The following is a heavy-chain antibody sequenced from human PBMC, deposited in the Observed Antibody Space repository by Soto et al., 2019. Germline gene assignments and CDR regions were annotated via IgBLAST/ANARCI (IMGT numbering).Heavy chain of an antibody. J-gene: IGHJ6*02. D-gene: IGHD2-21*02. CDR2: IRSGRDT. Sequence: PGRSLRLSCAVAGFSFSNYYIHWVRQAPGKGLEWVSSIRSGRDTFYAHSVKGRFSISRDDATSSVSLHMNSLRGEDTAVYFCARQETAWPLAYGLDVWGQGTTVTVSS. CDR3: ARQETAWPLAYGLDV. V-gene: IGHV3-21*01. CDR1: GFSFSNYY.